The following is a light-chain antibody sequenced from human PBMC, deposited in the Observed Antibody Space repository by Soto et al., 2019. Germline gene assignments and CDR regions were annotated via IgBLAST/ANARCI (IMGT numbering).Light chain of an antibody. J-gene: IGLJ1*01. CDR3: CSYAGSYSFV. CDR1: SSDVGDYNY. CDR2: DVS. V-gene: IGLV2-11*01. Sequence: QSALTQPSSVSGYPGQSGTISCTGTSSDVGDYNYFSWYQQHPGKAPKLMIYDVSKRPSGVPVRFSGSKSGNTASLTISGLQAEDEADYYCCSYAGSYSFVFGTGTKVTVL.